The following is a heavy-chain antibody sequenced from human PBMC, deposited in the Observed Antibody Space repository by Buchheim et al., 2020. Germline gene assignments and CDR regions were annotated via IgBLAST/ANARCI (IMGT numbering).Heavy chain of an antibody. J-gene: IGHJ6*02. CDR1: GFTFSSYG. V-gene: IGHV3-33*06. D-gene: IGHD4-17*01. CDR3: AKEATVTTGYYYYYYGMDV. CDR2: IWDDGRNK. Sequence: QVQLVESGGGVVQPGRSLRLSCAASGFTFSSYGIHWVRQAPGKGLEWVAVIWDDGRNKYYADSVKGRFTISRDNSKNTVYLQMNSLRAEDTAVYYCAKEATVTTGYYYYYYGMDVWGQGTT.